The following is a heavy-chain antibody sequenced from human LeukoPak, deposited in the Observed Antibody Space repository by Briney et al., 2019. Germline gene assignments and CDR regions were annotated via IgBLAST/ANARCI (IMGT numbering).Heavy chain of an antibody. J-gene: IGHJ4*02. Sequence: SETLSLTCAVYGGSFSGYYWSWIRQPPGKGLEWIGEINHSGSTNYNPSLKSRVTISVDTSKNQFSLKLSSVTAADTAVYYCARGSRRKPLDYWGQGTLVTVSS. CDR3: ARGSRRKPLDY. CDR2: INHSGST. CDR1: GGSFSGYY. V-gene: IGHV4-34*01.